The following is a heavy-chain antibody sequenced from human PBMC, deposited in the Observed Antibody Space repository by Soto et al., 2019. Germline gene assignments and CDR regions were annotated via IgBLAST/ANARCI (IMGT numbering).Heavy chain of an antibody. CDR3: TRALEHKGFGETTGVDY. Sequence: GGSLRLSCAASGFTFSGSAMHWVRQASGKGLEWVGRIRSKANSYATAYAASVKGRFTISRDDSKNTAYLQMNSLKTEDTAVYYCTRALEHKGFGETTGVDYWGQGTLVTVSS. V-gene: IGHV3-73*01. J-gene: IGHJ4*02. D-gene: IGHD3-10*01. CDR1: GFTFSGSA. CDR2: IRSKANSYAT.